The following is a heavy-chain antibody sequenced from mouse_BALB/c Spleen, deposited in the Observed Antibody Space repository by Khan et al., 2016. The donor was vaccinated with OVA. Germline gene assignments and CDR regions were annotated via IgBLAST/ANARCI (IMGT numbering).Heavy chain of an antibody. CDR3: ARTYGSDFDY. Sequence: VQLKQSGPELVKPGASVKISCKASGYSFTGYFMNWVMQSHGKSLEWIGRINPHIGETFYNQKFRDKATLTVDESSSTAHMELRSLASEDSAVYYCARTYGSDFDYWGQGITLTVSS. V-gene: IGHV1-20*02. CDR2: INPHIGET. D-gene: IGHD1-1*01. CDR1: GYSFTGYF. J-gene: IGHJ2*01.